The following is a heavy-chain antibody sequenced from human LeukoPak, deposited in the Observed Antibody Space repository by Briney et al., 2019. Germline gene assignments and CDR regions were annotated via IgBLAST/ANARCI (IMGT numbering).Heavy chain of an antibody. CDR1: GGSFSGYY. Sequence: PSGTLSLTCAVYGGSFSGYYWSWIRQPPGKGLEWIGEINHSGSTNYNPSLKSRVTISVDTSKNQFSLKLSSVTAADTAVYYCARVAMVRGVILYYFDYWGQGTLVTVSS. V-gene: IGHV4-34*01. J-gene: IGHJ4*02. CDR3: ARVAMVRGVILYYFDY. CDR2: INHSGST. D-gene: IGHD3-10*01.